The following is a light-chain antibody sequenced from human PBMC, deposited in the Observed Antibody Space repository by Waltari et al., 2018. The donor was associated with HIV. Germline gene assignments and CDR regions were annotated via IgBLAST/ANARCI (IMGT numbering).Light chain of an antibody. J-gene: IGLJ2*01. CDR3: SSYTGGNAVL. Sequence: QSALTQPASVSGSPGQSITISCTGSSSDVGTDNSVSWYQQHPVKAPKLIIYEVSKRPSGGSNRFSGSKSGSTASLTISGLQAEEEADYYCSSYTGGNAVLFGGETKVTVL. CDR2: EVS. CDR1: SSDVGTDNS. V-gene: IGLV2-14*01.